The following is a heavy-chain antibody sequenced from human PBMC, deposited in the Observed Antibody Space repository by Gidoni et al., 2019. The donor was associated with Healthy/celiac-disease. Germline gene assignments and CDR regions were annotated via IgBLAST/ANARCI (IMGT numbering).Heavy chain of an antibody. Sequence: SGFTFSSYAMSWVRQAPGKGLEWVSGSSCSGGSILYADSVKGRFTISRDNSKNTLYLQMNSLRAEDTAVYYCAKDVDTAMVTGGDYWGQGTLVTVSS. CDR1: GFTFSSYA. D-gene: IGHD5-18*01. V-gene: IGHV3-23*01. CDR2: SSCSGGSI. CDR3: AKDVDTAMVTGGDY. J-gene: IGHJ4*02.